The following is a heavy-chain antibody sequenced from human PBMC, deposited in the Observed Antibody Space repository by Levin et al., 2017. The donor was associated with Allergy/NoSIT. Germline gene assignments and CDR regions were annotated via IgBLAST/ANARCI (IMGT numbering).Heavy chain of an antibody. CDR3: ARDGGGNSGYDLAFDI. D-gene: IGHD5-12*01. Sequence: GESLKISCEASGFTFRNYGMHWVRQAPGKGLEWVAVIWYDGSKKLYADSVKGRFTISRDDSKNTVYLQMNSLRAEDTAVYYCARDGGGNSGYDLAFDIWGQGTKVTVSS. J-gene: IGHJ3*02. CDR2: IWYDGSKK. CDR1: GFTFRNYG. V-gene: IGHV3-33*01.